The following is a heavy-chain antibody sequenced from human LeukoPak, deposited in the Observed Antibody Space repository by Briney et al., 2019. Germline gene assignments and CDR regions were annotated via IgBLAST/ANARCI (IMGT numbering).Heavy chain of an antibody. Sequence: GTSPRLALSAAGLTVITYATRSVPHAPRRRLEWVAGICFDGSAPCYAGAVKCHSLYPRANSKSTSNLQLNSLRAEDTAVYYCAREGDSRWGELSPWGQGTLVTVSS. V-gene: IGHV3-33*01. D-gene: IGHD3-16*02. CDR3: AREGDSRWGELSP. CDR1: GLTVITYA. J-gene: IGHJ1*01. CDR2: ICFDGSAP.